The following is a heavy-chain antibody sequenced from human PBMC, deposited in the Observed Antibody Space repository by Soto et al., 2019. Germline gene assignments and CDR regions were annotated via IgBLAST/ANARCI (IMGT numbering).Heavy chain of an antibody. Sequence: SETLSLTCTVSGGSISSGGYYWSWIRQHPGKGLEWIGYIYYSGSTYYNPSLKSRVTISVDTSKNQFSLKLSSVTAADTAVYYCARVHSGSSYYYYYMDVWGKGTTVTVSS. V-gene: IGHV4-31*03. D-gene: IGHD2-15*01. CDR1: GGSISSGGYY. CDR3: ARVHSGSSYYYYYMDV. CDR2: IYYSGST. J-gene: IGHJ6*03.